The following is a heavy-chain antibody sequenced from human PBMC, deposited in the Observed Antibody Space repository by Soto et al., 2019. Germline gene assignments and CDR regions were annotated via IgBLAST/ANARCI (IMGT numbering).Heavy chain of an antibody. J-gene: IGHJ4*02. CDR2: ISGSGGHT. CDR1: VFTFSDYA. D-gene: IGHD3-16*01. Sequence: GSLRLSCAASVFTFSDYAMTWVRQAPGKGLEWVSTISGSGGHTYSADSVKGRFTISRDNSKNTLYLQMNSLRAEDTAVYYCAKDNLATRYFDCWGQGTLVTVSS. CDR3: AKDNLATRYFDC. V-gene: IGHV3-23*01.